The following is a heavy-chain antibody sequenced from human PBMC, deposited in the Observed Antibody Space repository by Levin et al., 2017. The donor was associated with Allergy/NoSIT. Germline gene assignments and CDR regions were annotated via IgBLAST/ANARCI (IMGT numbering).Heavy chain of an antibody. J-gene: IGHJ5*02. CDR1: GFTFSTYA. CDR2: LSYDGAYI. V-gene: IGHV3-30*18. D-gene: IGHD2-2*01. Sequence: GGSLRLSCAASGFTFSTYAMHWVRQAPGKGLEWVALLSYDGAYIYYADSVKGRFTISRDNSQNTVYLQMNSLRVDDTAVYFCAKEGIDCSSGACYNWFDPWGQGTLVTVSS. CDR3: AKEGIDCSSGACYNWFDP.